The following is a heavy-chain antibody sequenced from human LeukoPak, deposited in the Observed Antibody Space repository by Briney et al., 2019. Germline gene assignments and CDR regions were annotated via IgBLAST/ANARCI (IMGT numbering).Heavy chain of an antibody. V-gene: IGHV1-2*02. CDR1: GYTFTGYY. CDR3: ARRAQVERRHSQFDY. J-gene: IGHJ4*02. D-gene: IGHD1-1*01. Sequence: ASVKVSCKASGYTFTGYYMHWVRQAPGQGREWMGWINPNSGGTNYAQKFQGRVTMTRDMSTSTVYMELSSLRSEDTAVFYCARRAQVERRHSQFDYWGQGTLVTVSS. CDR2: INPNSGGT.